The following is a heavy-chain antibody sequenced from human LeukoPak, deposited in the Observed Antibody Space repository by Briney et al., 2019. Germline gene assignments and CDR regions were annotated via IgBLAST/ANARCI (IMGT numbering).Heavy chain of an antibody. D-gene: IGHD3-3*01. Sequence: SVEVSCKASGGTFSSYAISWVRQAPGQGLEWMGRIIPIFGTANYAQKFQGRVTITTDESTSTAYMELSSLSTEDTAVYYCARRPYFGVAGGWFDPWGQGTLVTVSS. J-gene: IGHJ5*02. CDR1: GGTFSSYA. CDR3: ARRPYFGVAGGWFDP. CDR2: IIPIFGTA. V-gene: IGHV1-69*05.